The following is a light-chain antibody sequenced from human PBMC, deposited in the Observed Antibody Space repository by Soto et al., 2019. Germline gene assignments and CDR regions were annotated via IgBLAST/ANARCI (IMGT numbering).Light chain of an antibody. J-gene: IGKJ1*01. V-gene: IGKV1-5*03. CDR1: QSINNW. CDR3: QQYDTYST. CDR2: KAS. Sequence: DIQMTQSPSTLSASVGDRVTITCRASQSINNWLAWYQQKPGKAPKLLIYKASNLDIGVPSRFSGSGSGTEITLTIRSLQTDDLATYYCQQYDTYSTFGQGTKVEIK.